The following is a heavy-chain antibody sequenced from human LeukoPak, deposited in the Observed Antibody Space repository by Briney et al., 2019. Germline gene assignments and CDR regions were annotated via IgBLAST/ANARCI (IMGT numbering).Heavy chain of an antibody. J-gene: IGHJ4*02. CDR2: ISGSGGST. D-gene: IGHD4-11*01. CDR3: AKDSTPRLPLDDFDY. CDR1: GFTFSSYA. Sequence: GWSLRLSCAASGFTFSSYAMSWVRQAPGKGLEWVSAISGSGGSTYYADSVKGRFTISRDNSKNTLYLQMNSLRAEDTAVYYCAKDSTPRLPLDDFDYWGQGTLVTVSS. V-gene: IGHV3-23*01.